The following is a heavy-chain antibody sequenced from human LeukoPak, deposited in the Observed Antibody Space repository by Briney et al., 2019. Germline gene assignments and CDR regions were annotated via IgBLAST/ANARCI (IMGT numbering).Heavy chain of an antibody. CDR2: INHSGST. J-gene: IGHJ5*02. CDR3: ASNYYDSSGYSNWFDP. D-gene: IGHD3-22*01. V-gene: IGHV4-34*01. CDR1: GGSFSGYY. Sequence: SETLSLTCAVYGGSFSGYYWSWIRQPPGKGLEWIGEINHSGSTNHNPSLKSRVTISVDTSKNQFSLKLSSVTAADTAVYYCASNYYDSSGYSNWFDPWGQGTLVTVSS.